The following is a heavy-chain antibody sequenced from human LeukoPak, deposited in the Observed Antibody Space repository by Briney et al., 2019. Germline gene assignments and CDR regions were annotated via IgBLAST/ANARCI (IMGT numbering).Heavy chain of an antibody. J-gene: IGHJ4*02. V-gene: IGHV3-23*01. D-gene: IGHD3-9*01. CDR3: AKGATYYDILTGYYNY. CDR1: GFTFSSYA. Sequence: PGGSLRLSCAASGFTFSSYAMSWVRQAPGKGLEWVSAISGSGGSTYYADSVKGRFTISRDNSKNTLYLQMNSLRAEDTAVYYCAKGATYYDILTGYYNYWGQGTLVTVSS. CDR2: ISGSGGST.